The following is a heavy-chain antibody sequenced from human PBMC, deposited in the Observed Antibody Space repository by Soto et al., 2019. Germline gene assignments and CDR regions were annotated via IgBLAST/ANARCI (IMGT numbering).Heavy chain of an antibody. D-gene: IGHD3-10*02. Sequence: RLSCAASGFTFSSYSMNWVRQAPGQGLVWVSRINSDGSGIRYADSVKGRFTISRDNAKNTVDLQMNSLRAEDTAVYYCAREGFTMIGRSVMDVWGQGTTVTVSS. CDR3: AREGFTMIGRSVMDV. V-gene: IGHV3-74*01. CDR2: INSDGSGI. J-gene: IGHJ6*02. CDR1: GFTFSSYS.